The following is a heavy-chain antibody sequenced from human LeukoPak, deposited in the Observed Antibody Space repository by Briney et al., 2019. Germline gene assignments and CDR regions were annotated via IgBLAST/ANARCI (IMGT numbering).Heavy chain of an antibody. D-gene: IGHD6-6*01. CDR3: ARQSLAARPGSYHYGMDV. CDR1: GFTFSSYA. CDR2: IIPIFGTA. Sequence: GGSLRLSCAASGFTFSSYAISWVRQAPGQGLEWMGGIIPIFGTANYAQKFQGRVTITADESTSTAYMELSSLRSEDTAVYYCARQSLAARPGSYHYGMDVWGQGTTVTVSS. J-gene: IGHJ6*02. V-gene: IGHV1-69*01.